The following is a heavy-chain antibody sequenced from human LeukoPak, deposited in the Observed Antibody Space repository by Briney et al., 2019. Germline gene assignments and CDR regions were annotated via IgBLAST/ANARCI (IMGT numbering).Heavy chain of an antibody. CDR2: ISWNSGSI. V-gene: IGHV3-9*01. CDR1: GFTFDDYA. Sequence: GRSLRLSCAASGFTFDDYAMPWVRQAPGKGLEWVSGISWNSGSIGYADSVKGRFTISRDNAKNSLYLQMNSLRAEDTAVYYCARGDAPGYWGQGTLVTVSS. CDR3: ARGDAPGY. J-gene: IGHJ4*02.